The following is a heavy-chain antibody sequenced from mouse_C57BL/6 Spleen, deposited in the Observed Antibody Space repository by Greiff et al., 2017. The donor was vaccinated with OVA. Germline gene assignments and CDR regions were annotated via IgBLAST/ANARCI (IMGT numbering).Heavy chain of an antibody. CDR3: ARDPNYYGSSYWYVDV. Sequence: EVQLVESGGGLVKPGGSLKLSCAASGFTFSSYAMSWVRQTPEKRLEWVATISDGGSYTYYPDNVKGRFTISRDNAKNNLYLQMSHLKSEDTAMYYCARDPNYYGSSYWYVDVWGTGTTVTVSS. CDR1: GFTFSSYA. V-gene: IGHV5-4*01. D-gene: IGHD1-1*01. J-gene: IGHJ1*03. CDR2: ISDGGSYT.